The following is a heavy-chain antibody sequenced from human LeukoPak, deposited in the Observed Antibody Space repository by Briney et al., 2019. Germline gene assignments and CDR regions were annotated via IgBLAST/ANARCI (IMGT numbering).Heavy chain of an antibody. J-gene: IGHJ5*02. D-gene: IGHD2-2*01. V-gene: IGHV1-3*01. CDR2: INAGNGNT. CDR3: AREPVVVVPAASTNWFDP. Sequence: ASVKVSCKASGYAFTSYAMHWVRQAPGQRLEWMGWINAGNGNTKYSQKFQGRVTITADKSTSTAYMELSSLRSEDTAVYYCAREPVVVVPAASTNWFDPWGQGTLVTVSS. CDR1: GYAFTSYA.